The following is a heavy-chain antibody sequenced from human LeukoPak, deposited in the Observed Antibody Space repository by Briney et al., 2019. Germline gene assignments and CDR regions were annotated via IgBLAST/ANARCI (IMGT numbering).Heavy chain of an antibody. J-gene: IGHJ4*02. CDR1: GFTFSSYG. V-gene: IGHV3-33*01. D-gene: IGHD3-10*01. CDR2: IWYDGSNK. Sequence: GGSLRLSCAASGFTFSSYGMHWVRQAPGKGLEWVAVIWYDGSNKYYADSVKGRFTISRDNAKNSLYLQMNSLRAEDTAVYYCARARGSGSPDYWGQGTLVTVSS. CDR3: ARARGSGSPDY.